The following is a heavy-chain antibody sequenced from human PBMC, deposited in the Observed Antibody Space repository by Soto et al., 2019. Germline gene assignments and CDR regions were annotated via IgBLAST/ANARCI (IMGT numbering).Heavy chain of an antibody. J-gene: IGHJ4*02. V-gene: IGHV4-31*03. CDR1: GGSISSGGYY. CDR2: IYYSGST. Sequence: QVQLQESGPGLVKPSQTLSLTCTVSGGSISSGGYYWSWIRQHPGKGLEWIGYIYYSGSTYYNPFIKHRVTISVDTSKNPYSLKLSSVTGADTAVDYCARSPEATVTAFDYWGRGTLVTVSS. D-gene: IGHD4-17*01. CDR3: ARSPEATVTAFDY.